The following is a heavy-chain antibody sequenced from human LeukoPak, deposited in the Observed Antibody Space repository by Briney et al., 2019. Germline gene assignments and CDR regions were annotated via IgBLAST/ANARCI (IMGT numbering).Heavy chain of an antibody. CDR3: AKSGGTCGSDCYQDH. CDR1: GFTFSSYG. CDR2: VSSDGSNK. Sequence: GRSLRLSRAASGFTFSSYGMHWVRQAPGKGLEWVAIVSSDGSNKFYGESVKGRFTISRDSSKSSLYLQMDSLKPEDTAVYYCAKSGGTCGSDCYQDHWGQGTLVTVSS. J-gene: IGHJ4*02. V-gene: IGHV3-30*18. D-gene: IGHD2-21*02.